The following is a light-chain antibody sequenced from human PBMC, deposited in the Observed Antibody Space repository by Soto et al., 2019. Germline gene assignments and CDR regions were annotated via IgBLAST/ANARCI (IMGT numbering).Light chain of an antibody. CDR1: QSASSSY. V-gene: IGKV3-20*01. CDR3: QNYGSSVAT. J-gene: IGKJ1*01. Sequence: EIVLTQSQGTLPLSPGERATVSCRASQSASSSYFAWYQQKPGQAPRLLISGASNRATGIPDRFSGSGSGTDFALTICSLEPEDCVVYYCQNYGSSVATFGPGTRVQTK. CDR2: GAS.